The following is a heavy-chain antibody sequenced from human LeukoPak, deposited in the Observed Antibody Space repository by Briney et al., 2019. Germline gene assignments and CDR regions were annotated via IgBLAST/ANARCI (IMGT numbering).Heavy chain of an antibody. CDR2: ISSSSSYI. CDR1: GFTFSSYS. V-gene: IGHV3-21*04. J-gene: IGHJ4*02. CDR3: AKEKTVDKGLNY. D-gene: IGHD5-12*01. Sequence: GGSLRLSCAASGFTFSSYSMNWVRQAPGKGLEWVSSISSSSSYIYYADSVKGRFTISRDNAKNSLYLQMNSLRAEDTALYYCAKEKTVDKGLNYWGQGTLVTVSS.